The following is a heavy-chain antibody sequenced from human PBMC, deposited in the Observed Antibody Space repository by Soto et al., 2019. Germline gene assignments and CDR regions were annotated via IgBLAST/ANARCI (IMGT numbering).Heavy chain of an antibody. CDR2: IYSTGTT. V-gene: IGHV3-53*01. Sequence: EVQLVESGGGLIQPGGSLKLSCAASGFTVGNNYMSWVRQAPGKGLEWVSLIYSTGTTKYADSVKGRFTVSRDNAKNRQYLQMNSLRAEDTAVYYCAKDGRGSGSHYNSFGYWGQGTLVTVSS. J-gene: IGHJ4*02. CDR1: GFTVGNNY. D-gene: IGHD3-10*01. CDR3: AKDGRGSGSHYNSFGY.